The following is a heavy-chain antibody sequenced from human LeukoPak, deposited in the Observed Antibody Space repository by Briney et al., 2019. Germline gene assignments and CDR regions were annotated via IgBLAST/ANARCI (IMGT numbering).Heavy chain of an antibody. CDR1: GFTFSSYG. J-gene: IGHJ3*02. Sequence: SGGSLRLSCTASGFTFSSYGMSWVRQAPGKGPEWVSGICGSCGSTYYADSVKGRFTISRDNSKNTLYLQMNSLRAEDTAVYYCAKGRWEVNLSDAFDIWGQGTLVTVSS. D-gene: IGHD1-26*01. CDR3: AKGRWEVNLSDAFDI. V-gene: IGHV3-23*01. CDR2: ICGSCGST.